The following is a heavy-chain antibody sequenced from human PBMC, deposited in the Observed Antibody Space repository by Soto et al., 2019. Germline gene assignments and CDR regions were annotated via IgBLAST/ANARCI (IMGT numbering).Heavy chain of an antibody. J-gene: IGHJ5*02. CDR3: AKDVSSRRWFDP. CDR2: IQHTGNT. CDR1: GASIRSYH. D-gene: IGHD3-16*01. V-gene: IGHV4-4*07. Sequence: ASETLSLTCAVSGASIRSYHWSFLRQPAGKGLEWIGRIQHTGNTNYNPSLKSRVTMSADTSKNQISLKMTSVTAADTAVYFCAKDVSSRRWFDPWGQGVRVTVSS.